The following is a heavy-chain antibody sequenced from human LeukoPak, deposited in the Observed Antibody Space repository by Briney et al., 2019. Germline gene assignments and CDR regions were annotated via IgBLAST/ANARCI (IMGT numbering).Heavy chain of an antibody. CDR2: IIPIFGTA. V-gene: IGHV1-69*13. D-gene: IGHD2-2*01. Sequence: GASVKVSCKASGYTFTSYAISWVRQAPGQGLEWMGGIIPIFGTANYAQKFQGRVTISADESTSTAYMELSSLRSEDTAVYYCVVPAASYYYYYYMDVWGKGTTVTVSS. CDR3: VVPAASYYYYYYMDV. J-gene: IGHJ6*03. CDR1: GYTFTSYA.